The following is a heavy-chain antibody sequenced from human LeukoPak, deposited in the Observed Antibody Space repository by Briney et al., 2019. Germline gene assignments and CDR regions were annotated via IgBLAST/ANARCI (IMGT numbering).Heavy chain of an antibody. D-gene: IGHD4-17*01. Sequence: SETLSLTCAVYGGSFSGYYWSWIRQPPGKGLEWIGEINHSGSTNYNPSLKSRVTISVDTSKNQFSLKLSSVTAADTAVYYCARGLEDYGDYFDYWGQGTLVTVSS. V-gene: IGHV4-34*01. CDR3: ARGLEDYGDYFDY. J-gene: IGHJ4*02. CDR1: GGSFSGYY. CDR2: INHSGST.